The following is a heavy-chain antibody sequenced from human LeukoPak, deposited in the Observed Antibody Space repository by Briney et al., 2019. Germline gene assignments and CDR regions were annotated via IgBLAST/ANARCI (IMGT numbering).Heavy chain of an antibody. CDR2: ISSSSSYI. Sequence: KPGGSLRLSCAASGFTFSSYSMNWVRQAPGKGLEWVSSISSSSSYIYYADSVKGRFTISRDHAKNSLYLQMNSLRAEDTAVYYCARGSYCSGGSCFDYWGQGTLVAVSS. V-gene: IGHV3-21*01. D-gene: IGHD2-15*01. CDR3: ARGSYCSGGSCFDY. CDR1: GFTFSSYS. J-gene: IGHJ4*02.